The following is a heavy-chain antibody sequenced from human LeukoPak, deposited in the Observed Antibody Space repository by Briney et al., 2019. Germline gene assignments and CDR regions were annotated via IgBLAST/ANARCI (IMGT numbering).Heavy chain of an antibody. J-gene: IGHJ4*02. CDR3: ARDTVNGPFVISLDY. D-gene: IGHD2-8*01. CDR1: GFIFETYS. CDR2: IGGSGSYI. V-gene: IGHV3-21*01. Sequence: GGSLRLSCAASGFIFETYSMNWVRQAPGKGLEWVSSIGGSGSYIDYADSVKGRFTISRDNAKNSLFLQMSSLRAEDTGVYYCARDTVNGPFVISLDYWGQGALVTVSS.